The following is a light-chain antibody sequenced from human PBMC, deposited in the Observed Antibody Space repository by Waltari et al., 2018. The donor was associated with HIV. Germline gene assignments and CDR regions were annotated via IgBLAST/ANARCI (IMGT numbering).Light chain of an antibody. CDR2: SND. CDR3: ATWDNGLNAHV. CDR1: RSNIGSNP. Sequence: QSVLTQPPSASGTPGQRVTISCSGSRSNIGSNPVNWYQQLPGTAPKLLIYSNDQRPSGVPDRFSGSKSGTSASLAISGLQSEDDANYHCATWDNGLNAHVFGTGTEVTVL. J-gene: IGLJ1*01. V-gene: IGLV1-44*01.